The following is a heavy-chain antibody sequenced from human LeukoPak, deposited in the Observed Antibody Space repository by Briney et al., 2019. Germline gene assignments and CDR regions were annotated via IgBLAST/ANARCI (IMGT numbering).Heavy chain of an antibody. Sequence: SETLSLTCTVSGGSIRSSYYYWGWIRQPPGKGLEWIGSIYDSGSTYYNPSLKSRVTISVDTSKNQFSLKLNSVTAADTAVYYCARDRVSWFDPWGQGALVTVSS. J-gene: IGHJ5*02. CDR3: ARDRVSWFDP. D-gene: IGHD6-6*01. V-gene: IGHV4-39*07. CDR1: GGSIRSSYYY. CDR2: IYDSGST.